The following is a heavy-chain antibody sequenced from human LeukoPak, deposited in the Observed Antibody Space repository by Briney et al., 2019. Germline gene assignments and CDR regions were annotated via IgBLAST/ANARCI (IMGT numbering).Heavy chain of an antibody. D-gene: IGHD3-3*01. CDR1: GFTFSNYA. J-gene: IGHJ4*02. CDR3: ARGAPRNYDFWSGPFDY. CDR2: ISYDGSNK. V-gene: IGHV3-30-3*01. Sequence: PGRSLRLSCAASGFTFSNYAMRWVRQAPGKGLEWVALISYDGSNKYYADSVKGRFTISRDNSKNTLYLQMNSLRGEDTAVYYCARGAPRNYDFWSGPFDYWGEGSLVTVSS.